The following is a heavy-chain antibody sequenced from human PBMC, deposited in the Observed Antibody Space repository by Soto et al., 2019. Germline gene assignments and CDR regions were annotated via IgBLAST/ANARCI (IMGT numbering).Heavy chain of an antibody. D-gene: IGHD2-8*02. CDR2: INHSGST. J-gene: IGHJ4*02. CDR1: GGSFSRYY. V-gene: IGHV4-34*01. CDR3: ARDKITGLFDY. Sequence: SETLSLTSAVYGGSFSRYYWTWIRLPPGTGLEWIGEINHSGSTNYNPSLKSRVTISVDTSKNQFSLKLTSVTAADTAVYYCARDKITGLFDYWGQGTLVTVS.